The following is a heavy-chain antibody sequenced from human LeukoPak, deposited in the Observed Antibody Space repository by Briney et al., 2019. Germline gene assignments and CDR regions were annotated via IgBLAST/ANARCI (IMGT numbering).Heavy chain of an antibody. CDR2: ISYDGSAE. CDR1: GFTFSNYG. Sequence: GGSLRLSCAASGFTFSNYGMHWVRKAPGKGLEWVAVISYDGSAEYYADPVKGRFAIYRDNSRNTLYLQMNSLRPEDTAVYYCAKELTRGSSWYEDYWGQGTLVTVSS. V-gene: IGHV3-30*18. D-gene: IGHD6-13*01. CDR3: AKELTRGSSWYEDY. J-gene: IGHJ4*02.